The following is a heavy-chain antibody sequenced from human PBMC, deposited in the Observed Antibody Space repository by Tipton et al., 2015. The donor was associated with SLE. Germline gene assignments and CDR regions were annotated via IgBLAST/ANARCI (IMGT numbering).Heavy chain of an antibody. CDR2: INHSGST. V-gene: IGHV4-34*01. CDR1: GGSFSGYY. Sequence: TLSLTCAVYGGSFSGYYWSWIRQPPGKGLEWIGEINHSGSTNYNPSLKGRVTISVDTSKNQFSLKLSSVTAADTAVYYCARAHCGGDCYSDYWGQGTLVTVSS. CDR3: ARAHCGGDCYSDY. J-gene: IGHJ4*02. D-gene: IGHD2-21*01.